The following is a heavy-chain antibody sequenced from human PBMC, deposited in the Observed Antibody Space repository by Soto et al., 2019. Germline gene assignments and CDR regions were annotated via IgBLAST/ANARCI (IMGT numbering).Heavy chain of an antibody. V-gene: IGHV4-34*01. CDR1: SGSLSGYY. J-gene: IGHJ2*01. CDR2: IYYSGST. Sequence: PSETLSLTCSLYSGSLSGYYWSWIRQPPGKGLEWIGSIYYSGSTYYNPSLKSRVTISVDTSKNQFSLKLSSVTAADTAVYYCASTDRRWYFDLWGRGTLVTVSS. CDR3: ASTDRRWYFDL.